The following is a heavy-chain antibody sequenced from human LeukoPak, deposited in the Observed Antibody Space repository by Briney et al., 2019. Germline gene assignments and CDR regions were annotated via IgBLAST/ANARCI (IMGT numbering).Heavy chain of an antibody. CDR1: GFTFSSYS. Sequence: GGSLRLSCAASGFTFSSYSMNWVRQAPGEGLEWVSSISSSSSYIYYADSVKDRFTISRDNAKNSLYLQMNSLRAEDTAVYYCARGGTYDILTVDWGQGTLVTVSS. V-gene: IGHV3-21*01. CDR2: ISSSSSYI. J-gene: IGHJ4*02. CDR3: ARGGTYDILTVD. D-gene: IGHD3-9*01.